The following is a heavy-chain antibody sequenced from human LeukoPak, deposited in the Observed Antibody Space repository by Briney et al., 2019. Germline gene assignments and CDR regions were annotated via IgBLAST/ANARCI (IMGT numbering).Heavy chain of an antibody. D-gene: IGHD3-22*01. CDR3: AKDLRSGYYYAYFYYYYMDV. V-gene: IGHV3-30*02. CDR1: GFTFSIYG. Sequence: GGSLRLSCAASGFTFSIYGMHWVRQAPGKGLEWVAFIRYDGSNKYYADSVKGRFTISRDNSKNTLYLQMNSLRAEDTAVYYCAKDLRSGYYYAYFYYYYMDVWGKGTTVTVSS. CDR2: IRYDGSNK. J-gene: IGHJ6*03.